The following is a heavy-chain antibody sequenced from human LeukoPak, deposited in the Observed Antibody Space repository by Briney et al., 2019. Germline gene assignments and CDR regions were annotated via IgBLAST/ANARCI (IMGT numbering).Heavy chain of an antibody. CDR1: GGSISSSSYY. J-gene: IGHJ5*02. CDR2: IYYSGST. V-gene: IGHV4-39*01. Sequence: PSETLSLTCTVSGGSISSSSYYWGWVRQPPGKGLEWIGSIYYSGSTYYNPSPKSRVTISVDTSKNQFSLKLSSVTAADTAVYYCARSPNYYDSSGYYARNWFDPWGQGTLVTVSS. D-gene: IGHD3-22*01. CDR3: ARSPNYYDSSGYYARNWFDP.